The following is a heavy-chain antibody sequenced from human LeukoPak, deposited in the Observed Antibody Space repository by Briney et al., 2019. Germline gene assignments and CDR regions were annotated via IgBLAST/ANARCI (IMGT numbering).Heavy chain of an antibody. CDR1: GYSISSGYY. J-gene: IGHJ5*02. D-gene: IGHD3-10*01. CDR3: AREADASGSYYPNWFDP. CDR2: IYRAGDT. V-gene: IGHV4-38-2*02. Sequence: SETLSLTCAVSGYSISSGYYWGWIRQPTGEGLEWIGSIYRAGDTYYNPSLKSRVTISVDTPKNQFSLKQSSVTAADTAVYYCAREADASGSYYPNWFDPGGQGILLTVSS.